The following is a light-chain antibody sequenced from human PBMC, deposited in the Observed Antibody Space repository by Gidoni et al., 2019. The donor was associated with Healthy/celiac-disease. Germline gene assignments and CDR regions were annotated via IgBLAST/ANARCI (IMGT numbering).Light chain of an antibody. CDR3: PQYNNWPPYT. Sequence: ERGMTQSQATLSVSTGERATLSCRARQSVSSNLAWYQPKPGQAPRLLIYGASTRATGIPASFSGSGSGTEFTLTISSLQSEDFAVYYCPQYNNWPPYTFGQGTKLEIK. V-gene: IGKV3-15*01. CDR1: QSVSSN. J-gene: IGKJ2*01. CDR2: GAS.